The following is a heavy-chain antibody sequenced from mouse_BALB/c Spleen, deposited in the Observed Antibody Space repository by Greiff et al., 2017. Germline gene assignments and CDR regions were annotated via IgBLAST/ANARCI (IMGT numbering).Heavy chain of an antibody. D-gene: IGHD3-3*01. CDR3: ARGGAVNFDY. CDR2: INPGSGGT. J-gene: IGHJ2*01. V-gene: IGHV1-54*01. CDR1: GYAFTNYL. Sequence: QVQLKESGAELVRPGTSVKVSCKASGYAFTNYLIEWVKQRPGQGLEWIGVINPGSGGTNYNEKFKGKATLTADKSSSTAYMQLSSLTSDDSAVYFCARGGAVNFDYWGQGTTLTVSS.